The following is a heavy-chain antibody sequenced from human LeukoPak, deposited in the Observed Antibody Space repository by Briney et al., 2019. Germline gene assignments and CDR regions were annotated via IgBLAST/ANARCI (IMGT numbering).Heavy chain of an antibody. Sequence: GGSLRLSCAASGFTFSSYGMHWVRQAPGKGLEWVAVIWYDGSNKYYADSVKGRFTISRDNSKNTLYLQMNSLRAEDTAVYYCARDRTSAAAGRNYFDYWGQGTLATVSS. CDR1: GFTFSSYG. V-gene: IGHV3-33*01. J-gene: IGHJ4*02. CDR2: IWYDGSNK. D-gene: IGHD6-13*01. CDR3: ARDRTSAAAGRNYFDY.